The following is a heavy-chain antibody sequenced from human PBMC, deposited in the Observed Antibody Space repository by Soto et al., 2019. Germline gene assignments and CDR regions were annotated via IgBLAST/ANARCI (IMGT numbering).Heavy chain of an antibody. Sequence: ASVKVSCKASESTFNTYDIHWVREAPGQGLELMGIINPRGSTSYPQKFQGRVTITRDTSASTVYMELSSLRSEDTAVYYCARDGSGYYYGSFDYWGQGTPVTVSS. J-gene: IGHJ4*02. D-gene: IGHD3-22*01. CDR2: INPRGST. V-gene: IGHV1-46*02. CDR1: ESTFNTYD. CDR3: ARDGSGYYYGSFDY.